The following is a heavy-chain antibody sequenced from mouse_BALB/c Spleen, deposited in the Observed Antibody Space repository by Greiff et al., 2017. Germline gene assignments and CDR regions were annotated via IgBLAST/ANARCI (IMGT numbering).Heavy chain of an antibody. J-gene: IGHJ3*01. CDR2: IDPANGNT. CDR1: GFNFKDSY. D-gene: IGHD1-1*01. CDR3: ARKELRFAY. Sequence: VQLQQSGAELVKPGASVKMSCTASGFNFKDSYMHWVKQRPEQGLEWIGRIDPANGNTKYDPKFQGKATITADTSSNTAYLQLSSLTSEDTAVYYCARKELRFAYWGQGTLVTVSA. V-gene: IGHV14-3*02.